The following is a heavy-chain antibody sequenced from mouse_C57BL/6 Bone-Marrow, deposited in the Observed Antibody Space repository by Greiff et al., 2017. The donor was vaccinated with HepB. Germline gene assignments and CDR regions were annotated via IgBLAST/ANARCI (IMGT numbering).Heavy chain of an antibody. CDR1: GYTFTSYW. J-gene: IGHJ1*03. D-gene: IGHD1-1*01. CDR2: INPSNGGT. Sequence: QVQLQQPGTELVKPGASVKLSCKASGYTFTSYWMHWVKQRPGQGLEWIGNINPSNGGTNYNEKFKGKATLTVDKSYSTAYMQLSSLTSEDSAVYYCARGGPTTVVAKDWYFDVWGTGTTVTVSS. CDR3: ARGGPTTVVAKDWYFDV. V-gene: IGHV1-53*01.